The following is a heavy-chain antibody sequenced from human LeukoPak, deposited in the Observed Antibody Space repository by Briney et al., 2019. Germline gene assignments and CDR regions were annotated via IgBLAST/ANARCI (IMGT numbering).Heavy chain of an antibody. CDR2: INPSGGST. V-gene: IGHV1-46*01. J-gene: IGHJ4*02. Sequence: ASVKVSCKASGGTFSSYAISWVRQAPGQGLEWMGIINPSGGSTSYAQKFQGRVTMTRDTSTSTVYMELSSLRSEDTAVYYCARLQYGGYNFLIDYWGQGTLVTVSS. CDR1: GGTFSSYA. D-gene: IGHD5-24*01. CDR3: ARLQYGGYNFLIDY.